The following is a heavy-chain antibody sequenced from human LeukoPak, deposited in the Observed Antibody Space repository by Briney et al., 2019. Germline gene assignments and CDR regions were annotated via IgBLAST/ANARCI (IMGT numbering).Heavy chain of an antibody. V-gene: IGHV4-34*01. CDR1: GGSFSGYY. Sequence: SETLSLTCAVYGGSFSGYYWSWIRQPPGKGLEGIGEINHSGSTNYNPSLKSRVTISVDTSKNQFSLKLSSVSAADTAVYYCATLAYKHWFDPWGQGTPVTVSS. D-gene: IGHD1-1*01. CDR2: INHSGST. CDR3: ATLAYKHWFDP. J-gene: IGHJ5*02.